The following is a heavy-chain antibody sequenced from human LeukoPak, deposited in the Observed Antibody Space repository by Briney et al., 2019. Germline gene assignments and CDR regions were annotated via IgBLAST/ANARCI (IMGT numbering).Heavy chain of an antibody. CDR1: GFTFGSYA. CDR3: AKERDSAFDS. V-gene: IGHV3-23*01. D-gene: IGHD4-11*01. CDR2: ISDIGRA. Sequence: GGSRRLSCAASGFTFGSYAMSWFRQAPGKGLEWVSGISDIGRAYYADSVKGRFTISRDNSKNTLYVQMNSLRAEDMAIYYCAKERDSAFDSWGRGTLVTVSS. J-gene: IGHJ4*02.